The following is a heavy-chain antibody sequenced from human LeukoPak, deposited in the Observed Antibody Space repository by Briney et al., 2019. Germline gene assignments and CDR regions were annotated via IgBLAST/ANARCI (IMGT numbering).Heavy chain of an antibody. D-gene: IGHD6-19*01. V-gene: IGHV4-39*07. Sequence: SETLSLTCTVSGGSISSRSYYWGWIRQPPGKGLEWIGSIYYSGSTYYNPSLKSRVTISVDTSKNQFSLKLSSVTAADTAVYYCAKDTYSSGWYYFDYWGQGTLVTVSS. J-gene: IGHJ4*02. CDR1: GGSISSRSYY. CDR3: AKDTYSSGWYYFDY. CDR2: IYYSGST.